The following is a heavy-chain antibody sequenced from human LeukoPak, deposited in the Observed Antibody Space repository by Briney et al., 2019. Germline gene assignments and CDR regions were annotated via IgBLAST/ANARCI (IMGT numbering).Heavy chain of an antibody. CDR1: GFTFSSYA. CDR2: ISGSGGNT. V-gene: IGHV3-23*01. D-gene: IGHD1-26*01. J-gene: IGHJ4*02. Sequence: PGGSLRLSCAASGFTFSSYAMSWVRQAPGKGLEWVSGISGSGGNTYYADSVKGRFTISRDTSKNTLYLQMNSLRAEDTAVYCCASGRLSGKGFDYWGQGTLVTVSS. CDR3: ASGRLSGKGFDY.